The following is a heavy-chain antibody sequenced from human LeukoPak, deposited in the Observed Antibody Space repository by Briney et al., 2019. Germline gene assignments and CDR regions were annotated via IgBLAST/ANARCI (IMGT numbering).Heavy chain of an antibody. Sequence: ASVTVSCKASGYTFTGYYMHWVRQAPGQGLEWMGWINPNSGGTNYAQKFQGRVTMTRDTSISTAYMELSRLRSDDTAVYYCARGVSGSYYRGAFDIWGQGTMVTVSS. J-gene: IGHJ3*02. CDR1: GYTFTGYY. CDR2: INPNSGGT. CDR3: ARGVSGSYYRGAFDI. V-gene: IGHV1-2*02. D-gene: IGHD1-26*01.